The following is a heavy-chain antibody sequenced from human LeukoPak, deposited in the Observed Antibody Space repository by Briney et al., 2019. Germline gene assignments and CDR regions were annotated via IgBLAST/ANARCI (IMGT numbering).Heavy chain of an antibody. CDR3: ARAITMIVVPDAFDI. Sequence: GASVKVSCKASGYTFTGYYMHWVRQAPGQGLEWMGWINPNSGGTNYAQKFQGRVTMTRDTSISTAYMELSRLRSDDTAVYYCARAITMIVVPDAFDIWGQGTMVTVSS. D-gene: IGHD3-22*01. V-gene: IGHV1-2*02. CDR1: GYTFTGYY. J-gene: IGHJ3*02. CDR2: INPNSGGT.